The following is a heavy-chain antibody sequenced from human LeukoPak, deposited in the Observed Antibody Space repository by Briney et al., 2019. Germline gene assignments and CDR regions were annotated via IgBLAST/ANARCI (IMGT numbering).Heavy chain of an antibody. CDR3: ARDRRLGIDY. CDR1: GFTFSSYA. CDR2: ISSNGGST. J-gene: IGHJ4*02. D-gene: IGHD3-16*01. Sequence: PGGSLRLSCAASGFTFSSYAMHWVRQAPGKGLEYVSAISSNGGSTYYANSVKGRFTISRDNSKNTLYLQMGSLRAEDMAVYYCARDRRLGIDYWGQGTLVTVSS. V-gene: IGHV3-64*01.